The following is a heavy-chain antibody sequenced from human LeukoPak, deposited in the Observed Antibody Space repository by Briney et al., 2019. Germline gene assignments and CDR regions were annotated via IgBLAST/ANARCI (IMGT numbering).Heavy chain of an antibody. D-gene: IGHD6-6*01. CDR3: ARASSSSPRYWFDP. V-gene: IGHV1-8*01. CDR2: MNPNSGNT. J-gene: IGHJ5*02. Sequence: ASVKVSCKASGYTFTSYDINWVRQATGQGLEWMGWMNPNSGNTGYAQKFRGRVTMTRNTSISTAYMELSSLRSEDTAVYYCARASSSSPRYWFDPWGQGTLVTVSS. CDR1: GYTFTSYD.